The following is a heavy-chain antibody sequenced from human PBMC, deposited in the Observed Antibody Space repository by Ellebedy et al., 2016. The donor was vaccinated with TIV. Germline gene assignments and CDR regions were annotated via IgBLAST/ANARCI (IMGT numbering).Heavy chain of an antibody. J-gene: IGHJ5*02. CDR1: GFTFSRYW. Sequence: GESLKISCAASGFTFSRYWMHWVRKAPGKGLEWVANIKQDGSEKYYLDSVKGRFTISRDNAKNSLYLQMNSRRAEDTAVYYCAGIADVRFDPWGQGTLVSVSS. V-gene: IGHV3-7*01. CDR3: AGIADVRFDP. CDR2: IKQDGSEK. D-gene: IGHD3-10*02.